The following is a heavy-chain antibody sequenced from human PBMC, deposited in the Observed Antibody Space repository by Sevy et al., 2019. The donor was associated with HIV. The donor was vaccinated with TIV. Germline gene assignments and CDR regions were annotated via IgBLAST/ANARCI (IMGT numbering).Heavy chain of an antibody. CDR1: GYIFTSYW. Sequence: GESLKISCKGSGYIFTSYWIGWVRQMPGKGLEWMGIIYPGDSDTRYSPSFQGQVTITAAKSISTAYLQWSSLKASDTAMYYCARGFCSGGSCSDFDYWGQGTLVTVSS. J-gene: IGHJ4*02. V-gene: IGHV5-51*01. CDR3: ARGFCSGGSCSDFDY. D-gene: IGHD2-15*01. CDR2: IYPGDSDT.